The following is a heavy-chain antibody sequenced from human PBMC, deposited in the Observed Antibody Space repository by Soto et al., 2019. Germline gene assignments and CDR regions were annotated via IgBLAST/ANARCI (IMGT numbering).Heavy chain of an antibody. J-gene: IGHJ4*02. D-gene: IGHD3-10*01. V-gene: IGHV1-69*02. CDR2: IIPILGIA. Sequence: QVQLVQSGAEVKKPGSSVKVSCKASGGTFSSYTISWVRQAPGQGLEWMGRIIPILGIANYAQKFQGRVTITAEKPTRTAYMGLRGRRSEDTAVYYCARGYYYGSGGGSFDYWGQGTLVTVSS. CDR1: GGTFSSYT. CDR3: ARGYYYGSGGGSFDY.